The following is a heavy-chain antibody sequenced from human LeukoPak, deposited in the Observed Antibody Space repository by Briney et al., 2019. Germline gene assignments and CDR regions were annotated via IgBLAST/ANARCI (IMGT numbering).Heavy chain of an antibody. Sequence: PGGSLRLSCAASGFTVITNDMTWVRQAPGKGLEWVSVLYCDGNTKYAGSVQGRFTISRDNSKNTLYLEMNSLSPDDTAVYYCARGVEPLAANTLAYWGQGTLVTVSS. V-gene: IGHV3-53*01. D-gene: IGHD1-14*01. J-gene: IGHJ4*02. CDR3: ARGVEPLAANTLAY. CDR1: GFTVITND. CDR2: LYCDGNT.